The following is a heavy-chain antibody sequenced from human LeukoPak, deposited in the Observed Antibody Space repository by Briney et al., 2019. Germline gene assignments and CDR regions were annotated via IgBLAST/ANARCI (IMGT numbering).Heavy chain of an antibody. CDR3: ARGLIGLGYSSSWYPLRY. CDR2: INHSGST. V-gene: IGHV4-34*01. Sequence: SETLSLTCTVSGGSISSYYWSWIRQPPGKGLEWIGEINHSGSTNYNPSLKSRVTISVDTSKNQFSLKLSSVTAADTAVYYCARGLIGLGYSSSWYPLRYWGQGTLVTVSS. CDR1: GGSISSYY. J-gene: IGHJ4*02. D-gene: IGHD6-13*01.